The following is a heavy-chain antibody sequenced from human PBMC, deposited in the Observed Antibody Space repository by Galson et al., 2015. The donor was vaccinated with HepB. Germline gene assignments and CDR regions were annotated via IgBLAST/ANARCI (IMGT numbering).Heavy chain of an antibody. CDR3: ARDSYDFWSGYYTGMLYYYYYMDV. J-gene: IGHJ6*03. CDR1: GFTFSSYG. Sequence: SLRLSCAASGFTFSSYGMHWVRQAPGKGLEWVAVIWYDGSNKYYADSVKGRFTISRDNSKNTLYLQMNSLRAEDTAVYYCARDSYDFWSGYYTGMLYYYYYMDVWGKGTTVTVSS. D-gene: IGHD3-3*01. CDR2: IWYDGSNK. V-gene: IGHV3-33*01.